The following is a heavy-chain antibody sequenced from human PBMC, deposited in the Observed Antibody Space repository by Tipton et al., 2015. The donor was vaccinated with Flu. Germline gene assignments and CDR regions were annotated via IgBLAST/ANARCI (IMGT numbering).Heavy chain of an antibody. J-gene: IGHJ4*02. CDR1: GFTFSDYS. CDR2: IRSSDNAI. Sequence: QLVQSGGVLVQPGGSLRLSCAASGFTFSDYSMNWVRQAPGKGLEWVSYIRSSDNAIYYADSVKGRFTISRDDAKNSLSLQITSLRDEDTALYYCVRDHNWAFDYWGQGTLVTVSS. CDR3: VRDHNWAFDY. D-gene: IGHD1-1*01. V-gene: IGHV3-48*02.